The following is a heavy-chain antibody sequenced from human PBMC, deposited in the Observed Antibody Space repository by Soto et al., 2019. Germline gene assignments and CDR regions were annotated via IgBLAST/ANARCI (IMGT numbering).Heavy chain of an antibody. CDR1: GGSISSYY. J-gene: IGHJ4*02. CDR2: IYYSGST. Sequence: PSETLSLTCTVSGGSISSYYWSWIRQPPGGGLEWIGYIYYSGSTNYNPSLKSRVIISVDTSKNQFSLKLSSVTAADTAVYYCARRYGATFDYWGQGTLVTVSS. D-gene: IGHD1-26*01. V-gene: IGHV4-59*12. CDR3: ARRYGATFDY.